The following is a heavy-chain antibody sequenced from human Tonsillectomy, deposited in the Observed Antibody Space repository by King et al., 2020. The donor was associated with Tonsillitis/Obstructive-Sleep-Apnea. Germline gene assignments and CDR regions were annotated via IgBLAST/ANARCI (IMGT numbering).Heavy chain of an antibody. Sequence: QLQESGPGLVKPSETLSLTCTVSGGSISRSSYYWGCIRQPPGKGLEWIGSIYYSGSTYYNPSLKSRVTLSVDTSKNRFSLQLSPVTAADTAGYYCARRKYTIITGPDWYFDLWGRGTLVTVSS. J-gene: IGHJ2*01. CDR2: IYYSGST. D-gene: IGHD2-2*02. V-gene: IGHV4-39*01. CDR3: ARRKYTIITGPDWYFDL. CDR1: GGSISRSSYY.